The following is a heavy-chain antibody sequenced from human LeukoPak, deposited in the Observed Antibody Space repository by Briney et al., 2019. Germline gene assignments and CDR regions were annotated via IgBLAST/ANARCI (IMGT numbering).Heavy chain of an antibody. Sequence: ASVKVSCKASGYTFTGYYMHWVRQAPGQGLEWMGWINPNSGGTNYAQKFQGRVTMTRDTSISTAYMELRSLRSDDTAVYYCARATLLWFGELLKSFDYWGQGTLVTVSS. CDR2: INPNSGGT. V-gene: IGHV1-2*02. D-gene: IGHD3-10*01. CDR3: ARATLLWFGELLKSFDY. J-gene: IGHJ4*02. CDR1: GYTFTGYY.